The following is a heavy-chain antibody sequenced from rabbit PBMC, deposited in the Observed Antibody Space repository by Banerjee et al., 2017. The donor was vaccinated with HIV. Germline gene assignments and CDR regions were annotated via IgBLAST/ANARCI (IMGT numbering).Heavy chain of an antibody. CDR1: GFDFIDNYV. CDR2: IYTSSGTT. V-gene: IGHV1S45*01. Sequence: QEQLEESGGDLVKPEGSLTLTCKASGFDFIDNYVMRWVRQAPGKGLEWIASIYTSSGTTYFASWAKGRFNISKTSSPTVTLQMTSLTAADSATYFCASDISGYGVFNLWGPGTLVTVS. J-gene: IGHJ4*01. CDR3: ASDISGYGVFNL. D-gene: IGHD6-1*01.